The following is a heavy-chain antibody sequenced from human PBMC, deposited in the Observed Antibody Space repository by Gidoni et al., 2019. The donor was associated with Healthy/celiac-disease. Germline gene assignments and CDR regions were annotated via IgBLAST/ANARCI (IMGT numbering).Heavy chain of an antibody. J-gene: IGHJ4*02. CDR1: GESVSSNSAA. V-gene: IGHV6-1*01. CDR2: TYYRSRWYT. D-gene: IGHD1-1*01. CDR3: ARGGRNGDFDC. Sequence: QVQLQQSGPGLVQPSQTLSVTCAIPGESVSSNSAAWSWIRQSPSRGLEWRGRTYYRSRWYTDYAVSVKGRITINPDTSKNQFSLQLNSVTPEDTTVYYCARGGRNGDFDCWGQGTLVTVSS.